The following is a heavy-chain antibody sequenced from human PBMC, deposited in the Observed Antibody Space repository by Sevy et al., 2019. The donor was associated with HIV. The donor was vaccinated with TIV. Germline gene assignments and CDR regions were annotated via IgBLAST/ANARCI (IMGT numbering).Heavy chain of an antibody. CDR1: GFTFSSYD. D-gene: IGHD2-8*01. V-gene: IGHV3-48*03. Sequence: GGSLRLSCTASGFTFSSYDMNWVRQAPGKGLEWVSKSSSSGSSIYYADSVKARFTISRDNAKNSLKLQMNSLRAEDMDVYYCTRNGGAFDNAFDPWGQGTLVTVSS. CDR2: SSSSGSSI. CDR3: TRNGGAFDNAFDP. J-gene: IGHJ5*02.